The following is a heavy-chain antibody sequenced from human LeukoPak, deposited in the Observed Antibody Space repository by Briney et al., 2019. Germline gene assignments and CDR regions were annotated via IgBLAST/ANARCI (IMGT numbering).Heavy chain of an antibody. J-gene: IGHJ4*02. V-gene: IGHV1-18*01. CDR1: GYTFTSYG. D-gene: IGHD2-15*01. CDR3: ARVLRDYCSGGSCYQLNY. CDR2: ISAYNGNT. Sequence: ASVKVSCKASGYTFTSYGISWVRQAPGQGLEWMGWISAYNGNTNYAQKFQGRVTITRDTSASTAYMELSSLRSEDTAVCYCARVLRDYCSGGSCYQLNYWGQGTLVTVSS.